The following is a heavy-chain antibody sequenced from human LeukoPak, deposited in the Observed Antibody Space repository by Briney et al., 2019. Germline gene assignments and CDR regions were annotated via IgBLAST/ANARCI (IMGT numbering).Heavy chain of an antibody. Sequence: GGSLRLSCAASGFTFSSYWMSWVRQAPGKGLEWVANIKQDGSEKYYVDSVKGRFTISRDNAKNSLYLQMNSLRAEDTAVYYCARQSMVIDYYYYYTDVWGKGTTVTVSS. D-gene: IGHD5-18*01. V-gene: IGHV3-7*01. CDR2: IKQDGSEK. CDR3: ARQSMVIDYYYYYTDV. J-gene: IGHJ6*03. CDR1: GFTFSSYW.